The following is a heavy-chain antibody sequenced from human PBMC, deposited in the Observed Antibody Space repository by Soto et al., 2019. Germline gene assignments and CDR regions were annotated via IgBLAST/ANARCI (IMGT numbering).Heavy chain of an antibody. CDR2: ISYDGNKK. J-gene: IGHJ6*04. CDR1: GFTFSSYG. V-gene: IGHV3-30*18. CDR3: AKDRGIAAVGSYYGMDV. D-gene: IGHD6-13*01. Sequence: QMQLVESGGGVVQTGRSLRLSCAASGFTFSSYGMHWVRQAPGKGLEWVAVISYDGNKKYYADSVKGRFTISGDNSKNTLYLQMTSLRPEDTAVYNCAKDRGIAAVGSYYGMDVGGKGTTVTVSS.